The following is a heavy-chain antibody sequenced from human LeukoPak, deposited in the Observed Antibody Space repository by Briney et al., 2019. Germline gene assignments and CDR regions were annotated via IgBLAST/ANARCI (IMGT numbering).Heavy chain of an antibody. CDR2: IHATGTT. V-gene: IGHV4-4*07. CDR1: GASISRYY. D-gene: IGHD4-17*01. J-gene: IGHJ4*02. CDR3: ARVVYGDYVDY. Sequence: NTSETLSLXCNVSGASISRYYWSWIRQPAGKELEWIGRIHATGTTNYNPSLNSRVTMSVDTSENQLSLRLSSVTTADTAVYYCARVVYGDYVDYWGQGTLVTVSS.